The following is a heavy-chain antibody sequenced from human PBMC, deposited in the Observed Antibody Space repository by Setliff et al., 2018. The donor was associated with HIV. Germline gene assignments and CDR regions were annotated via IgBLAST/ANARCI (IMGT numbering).Heavy chain of an antibody. CDR2: INQDGSEK. Sequence: GGSLRLSCAASRFTFSSYWMSWVRQAPGKGLEWVANINQDGSEKYYVDSVKGRFTISRDNAKNSLYLQMNSLRAEDTAVYYCARYKWNNWIFGWFDPWGQGTQVTVSS. D-gene: IGHD1-20*01. V-gene: IGHV3-7*01. CDR3: ARYKWNNWIFGWFDP. J-gene: IGHJ5*02. CDR1: RFTFSSYW.